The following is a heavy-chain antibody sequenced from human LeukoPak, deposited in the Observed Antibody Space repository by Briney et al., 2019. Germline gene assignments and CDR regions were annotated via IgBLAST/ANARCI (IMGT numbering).Heavy chain of an antibody. CDR3: ARSTLASSWYGVGEFGY. J-gene: IGHJ4*02. V-gene: IGHV1-8*02. CDR1: GYTFTSYD. CDR2: MNPNSGNT. D-gene: IGHD6-13*01. Sequence: ASVKVSCKASGYTFTSYDINWVRQATGQGLEWMGWMNPNSGNTGYAQKFQGRVTMTRNTSISTAYMELSSLRSEDTAVYYCARSTLASSWYGVGEFGYWGQGTLVTVSS.